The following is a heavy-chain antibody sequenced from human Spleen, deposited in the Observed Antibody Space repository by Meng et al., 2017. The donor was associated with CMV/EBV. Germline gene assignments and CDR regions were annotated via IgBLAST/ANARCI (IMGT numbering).Heavy chain of an antibody. V-gene: IGHV3-11*01. D-gene: IGHD3-16*01. CDR2: ISTSGSTK. CDR3: ASPKLG. Sequence: GESLKISCAASGFTFSSYWMHWIRQAPGKGLEWISYISTSGSTKYYADSVKGRFTISRDNAKNSLSLQMNSLRVEDTAVYYCASPKLGWGQGTLVTVSS. J-gene: IGHJ4*02. CDR1: GFTFSSYW.